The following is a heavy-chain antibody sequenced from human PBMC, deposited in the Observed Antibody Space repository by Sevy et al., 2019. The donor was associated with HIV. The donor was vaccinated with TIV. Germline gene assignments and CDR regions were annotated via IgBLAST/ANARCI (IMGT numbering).Heavy chain of an antibody. J-gene: IGHJ4*02. CDR1: GYTFTSYG. CDR3: ARDLGIYYDFWSGYLVPFDY. V-gene: IGHV1-18*01. CDR2: ISAYNGNT. Sequence: ASVKVSCKASGYTFTSYGISWVRQAPGQGLEWMGWISAYNGNTNYAQKLQGRVTMTTDTSTSTGYMELRSLRSYDTAVYYCARDLGIYYDFWSGYLVPFDYWGQGTLVTVSS. D-gene: IGHD3-3*01.